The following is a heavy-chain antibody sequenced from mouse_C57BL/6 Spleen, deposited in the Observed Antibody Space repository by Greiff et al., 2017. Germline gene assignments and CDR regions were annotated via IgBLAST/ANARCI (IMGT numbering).Heavy chain of an antibody. V-gene: IGHV1-19*01. D-gene: IGHD3-3*01. CDR3: ARRGRQDTMYY. Sequence: EVQGVESGPVLVKPGASVKMSCKASGYTFTDYYMNWVKQSHGKSLEWIGVINPYNGGTSYNQKFKGKATLTVDKSSSTAYMELNSLTSEDSAVSYCARRGRQDTMYYWGQGTSHTVSS. CDR2: INPYNGGT. CDR1: GYTFTDYY. J-gene: IGHJ4*01.